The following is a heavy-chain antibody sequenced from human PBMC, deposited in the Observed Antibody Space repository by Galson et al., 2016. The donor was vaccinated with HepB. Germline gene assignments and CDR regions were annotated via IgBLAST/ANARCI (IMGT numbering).Heavy chain of an antibody. V-gene: IGHV4-30-2*01. CDR1: GGYISSGGFS. CDR2: IDHSGRT. Sequence: TLSLTCAVSGGYISSGGFSWNWIRRPPGRGLEWIGYIDHSGRTSYNPSLKSRLTISLDLSENQFALNVTSVAAADTAVYYCARGGIRAMVWGHGTPVTVAS. D-gene: IGHD2-8*01. CDR3: ARGGIRAMV. J-gene: IGHJ4*01.